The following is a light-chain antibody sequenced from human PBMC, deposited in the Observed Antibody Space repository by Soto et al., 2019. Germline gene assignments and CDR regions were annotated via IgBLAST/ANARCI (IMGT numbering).Light chain of an antibody. CDR3: QQRSNWPSIT. V-gene: IGKV3D-20*02. Sequence: EIVLTQSPGTLSLSPGERATLSCRASQSVGSSYLAWYQQKPGQGPRLLIYDASNRATGIPARFSGSGSGTDFTLTISSLEPEDFAIYYCQQRSNWPSITFGQGTRLEIK. CDR1: QSVGSSY. J-gene: IGKJ5*01. CDR2: DAS.